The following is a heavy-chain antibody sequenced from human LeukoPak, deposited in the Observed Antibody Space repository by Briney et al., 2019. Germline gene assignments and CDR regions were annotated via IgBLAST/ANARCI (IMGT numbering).Heavy chain of an antibody. D-gene: IGHD2-2*01. J-gene: IGHJ4*02. V-gene: IGHV4-31*03. CDR1: GGSISSSAYY. Sequence: SETLSLTCTVSGGSISSSAYYWSWIRQHPGKGLEWIGYIYYSGITYYNPSPKSRVTISVDTSKNRFSLNLSSVTAADTAVYYCARDGDCSSDSCYFDYWGQGILVTVSS. CDR2: IYYSGIT. CDR3: ARDGDCSSDSCYFDY.